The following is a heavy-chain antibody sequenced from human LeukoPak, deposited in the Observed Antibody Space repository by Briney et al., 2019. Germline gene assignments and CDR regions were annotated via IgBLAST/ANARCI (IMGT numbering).Heavy chain of an antibody. CDR1: GFTFSSYG. V-gene: IGHV3-30*02. D-gene: IGHD4-11*01. CDR2: IRYDGSNK. CDR3: AKVNRSWSYSNLYFDY. Sequence: PGGSLRLSCAASGFTFSSYGMHWVRQAPGKGLEWVAFIRYDGSNKYYADSVKGRFTISRDNSKNTLYLQMNSLRAEDTAVYYCAKVNRSWSYSNLYFDYWGQGTLVTVSS. J-gene: IGHJ4*02.